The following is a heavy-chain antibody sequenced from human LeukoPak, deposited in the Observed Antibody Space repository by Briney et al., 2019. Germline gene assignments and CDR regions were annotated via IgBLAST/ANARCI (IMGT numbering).Heavy chain of an antibody. CDR2: IYYSGST. J-gene: IGHJ5*02. D-gene: IGHD6-19*01. CDR1: GGSISSSSYY. Sequence: SETLSLTCTVSGGSISSSSYYWGWIRQPPGKGLEWIGSIYYSGSTYYNPSLKSRVTISVDPSKNQFSLKLSPVTAADTAVYYCARSIAVAGSRWVELDNWFDPWGQGTLVTVSS. V-gene: IGHV4-39*01. CDR3: ARSIAVAGSRWVELDNWFDP.